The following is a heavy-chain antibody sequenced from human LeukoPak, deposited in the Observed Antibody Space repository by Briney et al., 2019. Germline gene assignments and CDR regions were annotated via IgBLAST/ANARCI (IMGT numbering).Heavy chain of an antibody. CDR1: GGSISSYY. V-gene: IGHV4-59*01. J-gene: IGHJ4*02. Sequence: PSETLSLTCTVSGGSISSYYWSWIRRPPGKGLEWIGYISYRGSTNYNPSLKSRVTISVDTSKNQFSLKLSSVTAADTAVYYCARDRDDYGDYGLDYWGQGTLVTVSS. D-gene: IGHD4-17*01. CDR2: ISYRGST. CDR3: ARDRDDYGDYGLDY.